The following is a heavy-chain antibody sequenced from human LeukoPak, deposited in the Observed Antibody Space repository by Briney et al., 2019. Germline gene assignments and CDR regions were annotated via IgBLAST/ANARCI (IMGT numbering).Heavy chain of an antibody. V-gene: IGHV3-7*01. CDR3: ARDRVNFGSGSFPPDY. CDR2: IKQDGSEK. Sequence: GGSLRLSCATSGFTFTNYWMHWVRQAPGKGLEWVANIKQDGSEKYYVDSVKGRFTISRDNAKNSLYLQMNSLRAEDTAVYYCARDRVNFGSGSFPPDYWGQGTLVTVSS. CDR1: GFTFTNYW. J-gene: IGHJ4*02. D-gene: IGHD3-10*01.